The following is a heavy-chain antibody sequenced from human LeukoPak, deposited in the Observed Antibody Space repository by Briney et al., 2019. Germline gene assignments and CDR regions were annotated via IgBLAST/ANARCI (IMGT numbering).Heavy chain of an antibody. V-gene: IGHV3-21*01. D-gene: IGHD1-14*01. CDR2: ISGSSTYI. J-gene: IGHJ4*02. CDR1: GFSFSSYY. Sequence: GGSLRLSCAASGFSFSSYYVNWVRQAPGKGLEWVSCISGSSTYIYYADSVRGRFAISRDNAKNSLYLQMNSLRAEDTAVYYCVRKNHGSFDYWGQGSLVTVSS. CDR3: VRKNHGSFDY.